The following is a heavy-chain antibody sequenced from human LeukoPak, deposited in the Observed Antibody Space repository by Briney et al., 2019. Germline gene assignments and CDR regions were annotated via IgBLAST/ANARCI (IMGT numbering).Heavy chain of an antibody. J-gene: IGHJ4*02. CDR2: ISFDGSNK. CDR1: GFTFSSYG. V-gene: IGHV3-30*18. D-gene: IGHD6-19*01. CDR3: AKSPYSSGWVPSYFDY. Sequence: GGSLRLSCAASGFTFSSYGMHWVRQAPGKGLEWVAPISFDGSNKYSADSVKGRFTISRDNSKNTLYLQMNSLRAEDTAVYYCAKSPYSSGWVPSYFDYWGQGTLVTVSS.